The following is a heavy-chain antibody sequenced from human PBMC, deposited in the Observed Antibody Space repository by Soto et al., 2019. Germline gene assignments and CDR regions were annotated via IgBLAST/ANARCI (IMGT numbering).Heavy chain of an antibody. D-gene: IGHD4-17*01. CDR3: ARAQTTVTTVYYFGY. J-gene: IGHJ4*02. CDR1: GGSISSYY. V-gene: IGHV4-59*01. CDR2: IYYSGST. Sequence: SETLSLTCTVSGGSISSYYWSWIRQPPGKGLEWIGYIYYSGSTNYNPSLKSRVTISVDTSKNQFSLKLSSVTAADTAVYYCARAQTTVTTVYYFGYWGQGTLVTVSS.